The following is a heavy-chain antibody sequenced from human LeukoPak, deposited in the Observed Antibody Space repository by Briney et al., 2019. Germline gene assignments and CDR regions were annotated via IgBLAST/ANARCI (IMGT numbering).Heavy chain of an antibody. CDR2: IHHNGKT. J-gene: IGHJ4*02. D-gene: IGHD3-22*01. CDR3: ARGPPYYYDSSGRTAYFDY. Sequence: PSETLSLTCTVSGASIRSGPYYWSWIRQPPGKGLEWIGSIHHNGKTYYNPSLESRVTISVDTSKNQFSLKLSSVTAADTAVYYCARGPPYYYDSSGRTAYFDYWGQGTLVTVSS. CDR1: GASIRSGPYY. V-gene: IGHV4-39*07.